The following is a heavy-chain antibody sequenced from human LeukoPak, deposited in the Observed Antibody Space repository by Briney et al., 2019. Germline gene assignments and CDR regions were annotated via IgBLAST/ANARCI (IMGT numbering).Heavy chain of an antibody. V-gene: IGHV1-3*04. Sequence: ASVKVSCKASGYTFTSHVIHWVRQAPGPRLDWMGWIDTANGNTQNSQNFQGRVTITRDTSASTAYYCARGDGYNYGLYYQYGMDVWGQGTTVTVSS. CDR1: GYTFTSHV. CDR3: GMDV. D-gene: IGHD5-24*01. J-gene: IGHJ6*02. CDR2: IDTANGNT.